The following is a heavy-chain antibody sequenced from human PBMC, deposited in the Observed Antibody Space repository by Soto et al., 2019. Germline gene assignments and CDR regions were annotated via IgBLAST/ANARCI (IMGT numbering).Heavy chain of an antibody. Sequence: PVGSLRLSCAASGVTFTSYAMTWVRQVPGEGLQWVSSISKSGDSTYYADPVKGRFTTSRDNSKNTLYLQMNSLRAEDTAIYYCAKGSFGFDYWGQGTLVTVSS. CDR1: GVTFTSYA. J-gene: IGHJ4*02. D-gene: IGHD3-10*01. CDR2: ISKSGDST. V-gene: IGHV3-23*01. CDR3: AKGSFGFDY.